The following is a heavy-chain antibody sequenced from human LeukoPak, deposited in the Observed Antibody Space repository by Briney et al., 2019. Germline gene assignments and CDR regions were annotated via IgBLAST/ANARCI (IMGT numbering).Heavy chain of an antibody. CDR3: ARDLAVQYAPP. Sequence: GGSLRLSCAASGFTFSSYGMPWVRQAPGKGLEWVAVIWYDGSNKYYADSVKGRFTISRDNSKNTLYLQMNSLRAEDTAVYYCARDLAVQYAPPWGQGTLVTVSS. D-gene: IGHD2-2*01. CDR1: GFTFSSYG. J-gene: IGHJ5*02. CDR2: IWYDGSNK. V-gene: IGHV3-33*01.